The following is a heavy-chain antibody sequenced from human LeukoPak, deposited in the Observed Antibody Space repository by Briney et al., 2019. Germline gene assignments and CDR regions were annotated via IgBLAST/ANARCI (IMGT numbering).Heavy chain of an antibody. Sequence: SETLCLTCAVYGESLSRYYWTWIRQSPGKGLEWIGEINHRGSTNHNPSLKSRVTLSVDTSKHQFSLKLTSVTAADAAVYYCASSVGSTDYWGQGTLVTVSS. CDR3: ASSVGSTDY. CDR2: INHRGST. CDR1: GESLSRYY. J-gene: IGHJ4*02. V-gene: IGHV4-34*01. D-gene: IGHD1-26*01.